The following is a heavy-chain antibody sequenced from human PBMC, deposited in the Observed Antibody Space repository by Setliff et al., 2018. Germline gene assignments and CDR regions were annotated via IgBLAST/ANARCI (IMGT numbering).Heavy chain of an antibody. J-gene: IGHJ4*02. Sequence: KPGGSLRLSCAASGFTFSSYSMNWVRQAPGKGLEWVGRIKSKTDGGTTDYAAPVKGRFTISRDDSKNTLYLQMNSLKTEDTAVYYCTTAMVSGWYSRDDYWGQGTLVTVSS. CDR1: GFTFSSYS. CDR3: TTAMVSGWYSRDDY. V-gene: IGHV3-15*01. D-gene: IGHD6-19*01. CDR2: IKSKTDGGTT.